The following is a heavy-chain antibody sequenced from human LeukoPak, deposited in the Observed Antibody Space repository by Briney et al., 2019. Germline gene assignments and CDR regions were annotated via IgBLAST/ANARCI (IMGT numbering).Heavy chain of an antibody. J-gene: IGHJ4*02. CDR1: GVSITSYF. CDR2: IYHSGST. CDR3: ARGRVPGA. V-gene: IGHV4-59*01. Sequence: TSETLSLTCTVSGVSITSYFWSWIRQPPGRGREWIGYIYHSGSTNSNPSLKSRVSISLDTSKNQFSLKLSSVTAADTAVYYCARGRVPGAWGQGTLVTVSS. D-gene: IGHD6-19*01.